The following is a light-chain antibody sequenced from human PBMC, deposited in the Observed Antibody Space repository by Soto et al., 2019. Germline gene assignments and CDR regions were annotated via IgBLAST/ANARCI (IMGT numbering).Light chain of an antibody. CDR2: DSS. CDR3: QLSYSTPQYT. V-gene: IGKV1-39*01. Sequence: DIQMTQSPSSLSVSVGDRVTITCRASQSISTYLNWYQQKPGKAPKLLIYDSSRLESGVPSRFSGSGSGTDFTLTISSLQPEDSAAYYCQLSYSTPQYTFGQGTKLEIK. J-gene: IGKJ2*01. CDR1: QSISTY.